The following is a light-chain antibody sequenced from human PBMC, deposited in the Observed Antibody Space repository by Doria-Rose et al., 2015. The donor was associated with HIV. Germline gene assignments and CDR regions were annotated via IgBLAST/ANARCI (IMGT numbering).Light chain of an antibody. J-gene: IGKJ1*01. CDR2: DRS. V-gene: IGKV3-20*01. CDR1: QSFRSTY. CDR3: HQYGTSWT. Sequence: EIVLTQSPGTLSLSPGERATLSCRASQSFRSTYLAWYQQKPGQAPSLLIYDRSTRATGIPDRFSASGSGTDFTLTINRLEPEDFALYYCHQYGTSWTFGQGTKVEI.